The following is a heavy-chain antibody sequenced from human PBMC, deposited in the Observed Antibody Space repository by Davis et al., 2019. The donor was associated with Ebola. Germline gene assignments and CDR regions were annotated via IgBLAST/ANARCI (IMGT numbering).Heavy chain of an antibody. CDR2: INPNDGRT. Sequence: ASVKVSCKASGYTFTNYYMHWVRQAPGQGLEWMGMINPNDGRTIYAQKFQGRVTVTRDTSTTTVYMDLSSLRYEDTDLYYCTTQGGQESGYDVFDIWGQGTMVTVFS. V-gene: IGHV1-46*03. D-gene: IGHD5-12*01. CDR1: GYTFTNYY. CDR3: TTQGGQESGYDVFDI. J-gene: IGHJ3*02.